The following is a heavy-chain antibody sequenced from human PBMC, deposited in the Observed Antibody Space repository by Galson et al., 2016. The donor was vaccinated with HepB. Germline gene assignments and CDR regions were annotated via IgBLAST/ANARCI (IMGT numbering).Heavy chain of an antibody. D-gene: IGHD4-23*01. Sequence: PALVKPTQTLTLTCTFSGFSLTTSGMCVSWIRQPPGKALEWLARIDWDDDKNYTTSLKTRLTISKDTPKNQVVLTMTNMDPVDTATYYCARTNGGHSALPEDYWGQGILVTVSS. CDR3: ARTNGGHSALPEDY. CDR1: GFSLTTSGMC. J-gene: IGHJ4*02. CDR2: IDWDDDK. V-gene: IGHV2-70*11.